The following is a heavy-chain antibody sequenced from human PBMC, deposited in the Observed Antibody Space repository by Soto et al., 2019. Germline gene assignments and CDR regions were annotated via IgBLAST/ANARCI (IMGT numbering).Heavy chain of an antibody. J-gene: IGHJ5*02. CDR3: AHRTTTVTWCFDP. CDR1: GFSLTTLGVG. Sequence: QITLKESGPTLVKPTQTLTLPGTSSGFSLTTLGVGVAWIRQPPGKALEWLALIFWDDDKRYTPSMKSRLTITKDTSKNQVVLTMTNMDPGDTATYFCAHRTTTVTWCFDPWGQGTLVTVSS. D-gene: IGHD4-17*01. CDR2: IFWDDDK. V-gene: IGHV2-5*02.